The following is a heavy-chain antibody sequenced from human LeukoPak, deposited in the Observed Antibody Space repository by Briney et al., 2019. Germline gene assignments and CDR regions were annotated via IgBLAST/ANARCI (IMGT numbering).Heavy chain of an antibody. CDR2: IYYSGST. J-gene: IGHJ4*02. CDR1: GGSISSYH. Sequence: SETLSLTCTVPGGSISSYHWSWIRQPPGKGLEWIGYIYYSGSTNHNPSLKSRVTISVDTSKNQFSLKLSSVTAADTAVYYCARAGAGSFDYWGQGTLVTVSS. D-gene: IGHD3-10*01. CDR3: ARAGAGSFDY. V-gene: IGHV4-59*01.